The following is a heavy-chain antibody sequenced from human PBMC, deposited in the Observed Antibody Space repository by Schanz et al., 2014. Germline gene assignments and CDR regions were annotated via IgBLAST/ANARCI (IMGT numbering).Heavy chain of an antibody. Sequence: VQLVESGGGLVQPGGSLRLSCAASGFSVGNKYMNWVRQAPGKGLEWVAFVPFDGSQKFYADSVKGRFTISRDNSKNTLYLQMNSLRAEDTAVYYCARPALWFGDNCFDPWGQGTLVTVSS. CDR2: VPFDGSQK. J-gene: IGHJ5*02. V-gene: IGHV3-30*03. CDR3: ARPALWFGDNCFDP. CDR1: GFSVGNKY. D-gene: IGHD3-10*01.